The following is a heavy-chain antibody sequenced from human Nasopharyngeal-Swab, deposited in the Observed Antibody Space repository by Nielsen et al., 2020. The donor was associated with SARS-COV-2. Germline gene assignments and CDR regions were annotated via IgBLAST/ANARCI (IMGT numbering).Heavy chain of an antibody. J-gene: IGHJ5*02. CDR1: GFTFSIYW. Sequence: GGSLRLCCAASGFTFSIYWMSWVRQAPGKGLEWVANIKQDGSEKYYVDSVKGRFTISRDNAKNSLYLQMNSLRAEDTAVYYCASTSGYGLNWFDPWGQGTLVTVSS. CDR2: IKQDGSEK. CDR3: ASTSGYGLNWFDP. D-gene: IGHD5-12*01. V-gene: IGHV3-7*01.